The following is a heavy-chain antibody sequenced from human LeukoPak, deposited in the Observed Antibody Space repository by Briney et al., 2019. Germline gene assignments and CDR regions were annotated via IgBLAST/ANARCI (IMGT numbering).Heavy chain of an antibody. CDR3: VKPPRLSIIRGEGMDV. J-gene: IGHJ6*02. CDR2: INSGGDDT. CDR1: GFTFRTYA. D-gene: IGHD3-10*01. Sequence: GGSLRLSCAGSGFTFRTYAMGWVRQAPGKGLEWVSSINSGGDDTYYADSVKGRFTISRDNFKNTLYLQMNSLRAEDTAVYYCVKPPRLSIIRGEGMDVWDQGTTVTVSS. V-gene: IGHV3-23*01.